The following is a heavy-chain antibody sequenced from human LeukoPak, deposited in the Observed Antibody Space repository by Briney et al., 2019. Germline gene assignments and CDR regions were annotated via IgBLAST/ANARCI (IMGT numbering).Heavy chain of an antibody. CDR2: ISGSRSTI. D-gene: IGHD5-12*01. CDR1: GFTFSSNS. CDR3: ARDSSGYDVRYYYYYMDV. Sequence: PGGSLRLSCAASGFTFSSNSMNWVRQDPGKGLEWVSYISGSRSTIYYADSVKGRFTISRDNAKNSLYLQMNSLRAEDTAVYYCARDSSGYDVRYYYYYMDVWGKGTTVTVSS. V-gene: IGHV3-48*01. J-gene: IGHJ6*03.